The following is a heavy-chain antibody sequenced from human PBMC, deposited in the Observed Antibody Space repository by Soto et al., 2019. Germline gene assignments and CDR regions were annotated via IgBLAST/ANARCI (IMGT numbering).Heavy chain of an antibody. V-gene: IGHV3-30*18. CDR2: MSYAGNYK. CDR1: GFTFSDYG. D-gene: IGHD6-6*01. J-gene: IGHJ4*02. Sequence: QVQLVESGGGVVQPGRSLRLSCAVSGFTFSDYGMHWVRQAPGKGLEWVAVMSYAGNYKYYADSVKGRFTISRDLSGNTLFLQMNSLRLEDTAVYFCAKEMYPRTVLDSSSPWGDYWGQGTLVTVSS. CDR3: AKEMYPRTVLDSSSPWGDY.